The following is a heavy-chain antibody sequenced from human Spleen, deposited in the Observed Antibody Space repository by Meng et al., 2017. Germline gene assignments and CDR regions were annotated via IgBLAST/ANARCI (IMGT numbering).Heavy chain of an antibody. V-gene: IGHV1-2*02. Sequence: ASVKVSCKASGSIFTGYYIHWVRQAPGQGLEWMGWMNPNNGGTNYAQRFQGRVTMTRDTSISTAYMELSRLRSDDTAVYYCARDFPPYGDYVDYWGQGTLVTVSS. D-gene: IGHD4-17*01. CDR3: ARDFPPYGDYVDY. CDR1: GSIFTGYY. J-gene: IGHJ4*02. CDR2: MNPNNGGT.